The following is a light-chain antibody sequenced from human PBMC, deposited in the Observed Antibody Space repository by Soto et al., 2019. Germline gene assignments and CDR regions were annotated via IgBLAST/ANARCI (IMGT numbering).Light chain of an antibody. CDR1: SSDVDDYRY. J-gene: IGLJ1*01. V-gene: IGLV2-11*01. CDR2: DGN. Sequence: LAQPRSVSRSPGQLLTISCTGTSSDVDDYRYVSWYQQYPGKAPKLVIYDGNKRPSGVPDRFSGSNSGNTASLTISGLQAEDEADYYCCSYVTTPEIFGTGTKVTVL. CDR3: CSYVTTPEI.